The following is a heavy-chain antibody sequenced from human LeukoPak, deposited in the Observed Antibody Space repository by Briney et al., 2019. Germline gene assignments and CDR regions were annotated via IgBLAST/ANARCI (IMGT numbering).Heavy chain of an antibody. CDR2: IYHSGST. J-gene: IGHJ4*02. CDR3: TRHQWWLAPRNFDY. Sequence: SETLSLTCTVSGGSISSNYRGWIRQPPGKGLEWIGSIYHSGSTYYNPSLKSRVTISVDTSKNQFSLKLSSVTAADMAVYYCTRHQWWLAPRNFDYWGQGTLVTVSS. D-gene: IGHD2-8*01. CDR1: GGSISSNY. V-gene: IGHV4-39*01.